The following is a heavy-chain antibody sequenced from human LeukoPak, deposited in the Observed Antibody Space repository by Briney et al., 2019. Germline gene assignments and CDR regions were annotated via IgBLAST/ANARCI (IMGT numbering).Heavy chain of an antibody. CDR3: ASQSSGSSTRAPDF. CDR1: GVPFSGDS. D-gene: IGHD1-26*01. V-gene: IGHV3-48*04. J-gene: IGHJ4*01. CDR2: ISASSRTK. Sequence: GGSLRLSCVNSGVPFSGDSLNWVRQAPGKGLEWISYISASSRTKYYADSVKGRFHISRDNAKKSLYLQMDNLRGEDTALYYCASQSSGSSTRAPDFWGHGTQVTVSS.